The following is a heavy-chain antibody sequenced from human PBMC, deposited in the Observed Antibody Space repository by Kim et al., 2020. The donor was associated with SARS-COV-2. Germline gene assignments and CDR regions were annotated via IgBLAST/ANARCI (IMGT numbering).Heavy chain of an antibody. Sequence: YADSVKGRFTISRDNSKNTLYLQMNSLRAEDKAVYYCAPTAGFTTGSYYPWGQGTLVTVSS. CDR3: APTAGFTTGSYYP. V-gene: IGHV3-30*02. D-gene: IGHD3-10*01. J-gene: IGHJ5*02.